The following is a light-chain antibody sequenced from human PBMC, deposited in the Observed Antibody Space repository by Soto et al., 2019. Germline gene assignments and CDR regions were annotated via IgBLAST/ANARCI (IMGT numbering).Light chain of an antibody. Sequence: DILMTQSPSSVSASVGDRVTITCRASQDIGRWLAWYQQKPGQSPKLLISSASSLQTGVPSRFSGCASATDFTLTINSLQPEDFATYYCQQAYIFPLTFGGGTKIEIK. CDR3: QQAYIFPLT. J-gene: IGKJ4*01. CDR2: SAS. V-gene: IGKV1-12*01. CDR1: QDIGRW.